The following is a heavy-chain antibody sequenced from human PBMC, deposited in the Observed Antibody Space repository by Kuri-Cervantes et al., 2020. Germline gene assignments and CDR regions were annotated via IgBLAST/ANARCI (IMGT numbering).Heavy chain of an antibody. CDR3: ARDSYYDFWSGYYYYYMDV. V-gene: IGHV1-18*01. J-gene: IGHJ6*03. CDR2: ISAYNGNT. D-gene: IGHD3-3*01. CDR1: GYTFTSYG. Sequence: ASVKVSCKASGYTFTSYGISWVRQAPGQGLEWMGWISAYNGNTNYAQKLQGRVTMTTDTSTSTAYMELRSLRSDDTAVYYCARDSYYDFWSGYYYYYMDVWGKGTTVTVSS.